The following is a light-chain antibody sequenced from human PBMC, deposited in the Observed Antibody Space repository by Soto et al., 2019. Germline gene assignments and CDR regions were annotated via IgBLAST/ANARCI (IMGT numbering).Light chain of an antibody. J-gene: IGKJ5*01. CDR1: QGIRSY. CDR2: DAS. V-gene: IGKV1-9*01. Sequence: DIQMTQSPSSLSASVGDGVTITCRASQGIRSYLAWYQQKPGKAPKLLIYDASTLQSGVPSRFSGSGSGTEFILTISSLLPEDFATYYCQQLNNFPLTFGQGTRLEIK. CDR3: QQLNNFPLT.